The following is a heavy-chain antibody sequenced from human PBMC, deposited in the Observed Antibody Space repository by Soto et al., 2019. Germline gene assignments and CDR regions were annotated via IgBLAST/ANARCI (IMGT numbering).Heavy chain of an antibody. CDR2: IGSAGDT. V-gene: IGHV3-13*01. CDR1: GFTFSRFD. J-gene: IGHJ6*02. D-gene: IGHD2-21*02. Sequence: VGSLRLSCAASGFTFSRFDMHWVRQVAGKGLEWVSTIGSAGDTYFSDSVRGRFTISRGNGKNSLYLQMNSLRAGDTAVYYCARGDEGLFDYGMDVWGQGTTVTV. CDR3: ARGDEGLFDYGMDV.